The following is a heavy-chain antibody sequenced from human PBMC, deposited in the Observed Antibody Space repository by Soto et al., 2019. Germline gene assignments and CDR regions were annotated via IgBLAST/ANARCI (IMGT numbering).Heavy chain of an antibody. J-gene: IGHJ4*02. V-gene: IGHV4-30-2*01. CDR3: ARAGAITQPFDH. Sequence: SETLSLTCAVSDDSITSGGYSWNWIRQPPGKGLEWIASIYHTGSTYYNPSLKSRVTISLDRSKNQFSLNLISVTAADTAVYYCARAGAITQPFDHWGRGTLVTVSS. D-gene: IGHD3-10*01. CDR2: IYHTGST. CDR1: DDSITSGGYS.